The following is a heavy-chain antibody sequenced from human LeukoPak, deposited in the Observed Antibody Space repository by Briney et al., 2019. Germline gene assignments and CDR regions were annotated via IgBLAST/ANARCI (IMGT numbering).Heavy chain of an antibody. J-gene: IGHJ6*03. V-gene: IGHV3-23*01. CDR2: ISGSGGST. D-gene: IGHD3-10*01. CDR3: AKGGYYGSGYHYYMDV. Sequence: GGSLRLSCAASGFTFSSYAMSWVRQAPGKGLEWVSAISGSGGSTYYADSVKGRFTISRYNSKNTLYLQMNSLRAEDTAVYYCAKGGYYGSGYHYYMDVWGKGTRVTVSS. CDR1: GFTFSSYA.